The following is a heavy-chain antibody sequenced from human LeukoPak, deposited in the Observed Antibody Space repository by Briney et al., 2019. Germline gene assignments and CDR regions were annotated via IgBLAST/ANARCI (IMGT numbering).Heavy chain of an antibody. D-gene: IGHD1-26*01. J-gene: IGHJ4*02. CDR2: IDWDDDK. V-gene: IGHV2-70*11. Sequence: SGPALFKPTQPLTLTCTFSGFSLSTSGVCVTWIRQPPGKALEWLARIDWDDDKYYSTSVKTRLTISKDTSKNQVVLTMTNMDPVDTATYYCARNYGGSFYFDYWGQGTLVTVSS. CDR3: ARNYGGSFYFDY. CDR1: GFSLSTSGVC.